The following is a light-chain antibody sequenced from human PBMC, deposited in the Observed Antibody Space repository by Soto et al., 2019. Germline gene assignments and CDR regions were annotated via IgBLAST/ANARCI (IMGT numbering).Light chain of an antibody. J-gene: IGLJ1*01. CDR3: QSADSSGTYV. CDR1: ALPKQY. CDR2: TDS. Sequence: SYELTQPPSVSVSPGQTARITCSGDALPKQYAYWYQQQPGQAPVLVIYTDSERPSGIPERFSGSSSGTTVTLTISGVQAEDEADYYCQSADSSGTYVFGTGTKVTVL. V-gene: IGLV3-25*03.